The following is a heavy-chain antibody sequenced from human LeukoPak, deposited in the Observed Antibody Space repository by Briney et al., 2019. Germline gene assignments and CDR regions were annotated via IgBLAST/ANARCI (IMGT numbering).Heavy chain of an antibody. CDR3: ARDPPLYCSGGSCYILDY. CDR2: INSDGSST. Sequence: GGSLRLSCAASGFTFSSYWMHRVRQAPGKGLVWVSRINSDGSSTSYADSVKGRFTISRDNAKNTLYLQMNSLRAEDTAVYYCARDPPLYCSGGSCYILDYWGQGTLVTVSS. D-gene: IGHD2-15*01. V-gene: IGHV3-74*01. J-gene: IGHJ4*02. CDR1: GFTFSSYW.